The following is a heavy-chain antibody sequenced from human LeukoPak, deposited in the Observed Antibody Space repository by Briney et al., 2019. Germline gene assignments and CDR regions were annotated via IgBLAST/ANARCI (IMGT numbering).Heavy chain of an antibody. CDR1: RFTFSSYG. CDR3: AKGTGSSGWYLPDY. J-gene: IGHJ4*02. V-gene: IGHV3-30*18. D-gene: IGHD6-19*01. Sequence: HPGGSLRLSCAASRFTFSSYGMHWVRQAPGKGLEWVAVISYDGSNKYYADSVKGRFTISRDNSKNTLYLQMNSLRAEDTAVYYCAKGTGSSGWYLPDYWGQGTLVTASS. CDR2: ISYDGSNK.